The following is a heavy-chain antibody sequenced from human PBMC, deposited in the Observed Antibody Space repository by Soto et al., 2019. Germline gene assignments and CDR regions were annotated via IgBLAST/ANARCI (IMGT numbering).Heavy chain of an antibody. J-gene: IGHJ4*02. V-gene: IGHV4-31*03. CDR1: GGSISSGGYY. CDR2: IYYSGST. Sequence: QVQLQESGPGLVKPSQTLSLTCTVSGGSISSGGYYWSWIRQHPGKGLEWIGYIYYSGSTYYNPSLKSRVTISVDPSKNHFSLKLSSVTAAATAVYYCARTGYYYEADYWGQGTLVTVSS. CDR3: ARTGYYYEADY. D-gene: IGHD3-22*01.